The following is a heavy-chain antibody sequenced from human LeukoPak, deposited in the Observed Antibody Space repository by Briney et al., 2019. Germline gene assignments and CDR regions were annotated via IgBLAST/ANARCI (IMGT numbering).Heavy chain of an antibody. D-gene: IGHD3-10*01. CDR3: AKDDAWLRFGE. CDR1: GFTFSNHG. J-gene: IGHJ4*02. CDR2: ISPSGDIT. Sequence: GGTPRPSCAASGFTFSNHGMNWVRQAPGKGLEWVSGISPSGDITYYADSVKGRFTISRDNSKNTVYLQVISLTAEDTAVYYCAKDDAWLRFGEWSQGTLVTVSS. V-gene: IGHV3-23*01.